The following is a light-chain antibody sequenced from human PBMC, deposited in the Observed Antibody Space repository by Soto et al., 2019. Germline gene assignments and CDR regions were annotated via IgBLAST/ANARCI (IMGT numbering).Light chain of an antibody. CDR1: QSVSTY. CDR2: DAS. J-gene: IGKJ1*01. CDR3: QQRSNWPPTWT. V-gene: IGKV3-11*01. Sequence: EIVLTQSPATLSLSPGERATLSCRASQSVSTYLAWYQQKHGQAPRLLIYDASKRATGIPVRFSGSGSGTDFTLTLTILEPEDLGVYYCQQRSNWPPTWTFGQGTKVDIK.